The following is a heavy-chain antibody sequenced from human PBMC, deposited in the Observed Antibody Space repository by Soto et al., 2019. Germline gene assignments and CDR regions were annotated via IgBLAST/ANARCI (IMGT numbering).Heavy chain of an antibody. J-gene: IGHJ4*02. CDR1: GGSISSSSYY. V-gene: IGHV4-39*01. CDR2: IYYSGST. D-gene: IGHD3-3*01. CDR3: ARRQYDFWSGYSDFDY. Sequence: QLQLQESGPGLVKPSETLSLTCTVSGGSISSSSYYWGWIRQPPGKGLEWIGSIYYSGSTYYNPSLKSRVTISVDTSKNQFSLKLSSVTAADTAVYYCARRQYDFWSGYSDFDYWGQGTLVTVSS.